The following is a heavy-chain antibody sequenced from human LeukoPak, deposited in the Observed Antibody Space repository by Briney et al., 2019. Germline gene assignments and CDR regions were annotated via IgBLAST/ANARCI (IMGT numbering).Heavy chain of an antibody. CDR2: ISWNSGSI. J-gene: IGHJ4*02. Sequence: GGSLRLSCAASGFTFDDYAMHCVRQAPGKGLEWVSGISWNSGSIGYADSVKGRFTISRDNAKNSLYLQMNSLRAEDTALYYCARIGGIAVAGPYDYWGQGTLVTVSS. CDR3: ARIGGIAVAGPYDY. CDR1: GFTFDDYA. V-gene: IGHV3-9*01. D-gene: IGHD6-19*01.